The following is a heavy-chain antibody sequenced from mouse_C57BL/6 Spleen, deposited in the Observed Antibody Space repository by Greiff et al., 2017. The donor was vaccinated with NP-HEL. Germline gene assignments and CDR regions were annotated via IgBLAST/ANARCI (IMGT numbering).Heavy chain of an antibody. Sequence: EVQLQQSGPELVKPGASVKISCKASGYSFTGYYMNWVKQSPEKSLEWIGEINPSTGGTTYNQKFKAKATLTVDKSSSTAYMQIKSLTSEDSAVYYCASFDDDYVWFAYWGQGTLVTVSA. V-gene: IGHV1-42*01. CDR2: INPSTGGT. CDR1: GYSFTGYY. D-gene: IGHD2-4*01. J-gene: IGHJ3*01. CDR3: ASFDDDYVWFAY.